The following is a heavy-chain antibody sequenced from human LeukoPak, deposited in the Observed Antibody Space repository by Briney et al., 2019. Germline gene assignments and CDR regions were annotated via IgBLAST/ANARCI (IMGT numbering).Heavy chain of an antibody. CDR1: GVAVSSNY. D-gene: IGHD3-16*01. J-gene: IGHJ4*02. CDR2: IYSGGDT. CDR3: AKASKLIWGYFDY. Sequence: PGGSLRLSCAASGVAVSSNYMTWVRQAPGKGLEWISVIYSGGDTYYADSVKGRFTISRDDSKNTLHLQMNSLRAEDTAVYYCAKASKLIWGYFDYWGRGTLVTVSS. V-gene: IGHV3-53*01.